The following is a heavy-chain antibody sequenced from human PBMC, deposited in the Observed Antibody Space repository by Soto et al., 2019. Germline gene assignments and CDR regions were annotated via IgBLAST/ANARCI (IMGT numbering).Heavy chain of an antibody. D-gene: IGHD6-13*01. CDR2: IDPYDTGI. Sequence: LRLSCAASGFAFSSEWMHWVRQAPGKGLVWVSRIDPYDTGITYADSVKGRFTISRDNAKNTLYSQMNSLRAEDTAVYYCTSGTFGARDSWGQGTLVTVSS. CDR3: TSGTFGARDS. J-gene: IGHJ4*02. CDR1: GFAFSSEW. V-gene: IGHV3-74*01.